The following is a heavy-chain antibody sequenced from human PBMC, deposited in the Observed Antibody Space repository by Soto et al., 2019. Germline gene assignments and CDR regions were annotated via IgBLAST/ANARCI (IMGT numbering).Heavy chain of an antibody. D-gene: IGHD4-17*01. CDR2: ISYDGSNK. J-gene: IGHJ4*02. CDR3: AKDFYGDYYFDY. V-gene: IGHV3-30*18. Sequence: QVQLVESGGGVVQPGRSLRLSCAASGFTFSSYGMHWVRQAPGKGLEWVAVISYDGSNKYYVDSVKGRFTISRDNSKNTLYLQMNSLRAEDTAVYYCAKDFYGDYYFDYWGQGTLVTVSS. CDR1: GFTFSSYG.